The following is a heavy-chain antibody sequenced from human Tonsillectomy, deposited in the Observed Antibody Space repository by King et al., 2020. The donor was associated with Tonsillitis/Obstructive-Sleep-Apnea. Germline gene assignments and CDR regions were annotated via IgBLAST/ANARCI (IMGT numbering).Heavy chain of an antibody. V-gene: IGHV3-72*01. CDR1: GFTFSDHY. CDR3: ATVSGLSRGISYFGMDA. Sequence: VQLVESGGGLVQPGGSLRLSCAASGFTFSDHYMDWVRQAPGKGLEWVGRIRNKANDYTTEYAASVKGRFTVSRDNSKYSLYLQMNSLKTEDTAVYYCATVSGLSRGISYFGMDAWGPGTTVTVSS. D-gene: IGHD5/OR15-5a*01. CDR2: IRNKANDYTT. J-gene: IGHJ6*02.